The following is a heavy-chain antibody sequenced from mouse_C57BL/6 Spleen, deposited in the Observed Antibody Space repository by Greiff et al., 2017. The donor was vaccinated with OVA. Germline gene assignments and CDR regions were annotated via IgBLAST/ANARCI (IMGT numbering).Heavy chain of an antibody. CDR2: INYDGSST. CDR3: ARDDGYYDYFDY. D-gene: IGHD2-3*01. J-gene: IGHJ2*01. CDR1: GFTFSDYY. Sequence: DVTLVESEGGLVQPGSSMKLSCTASGFTFSDYYMAWVRQVPEKGLAWVANINYDGSSTYYLDSLKSRFIISRDNAKNILYLQMSSLKSEDTATYYCARDDGYYDYFDYWGQGTTLTVSS. V-gene: IGHV5-16*01.